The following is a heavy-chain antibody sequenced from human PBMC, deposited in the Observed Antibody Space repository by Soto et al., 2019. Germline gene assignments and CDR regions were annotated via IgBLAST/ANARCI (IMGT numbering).Heavy chain of an antibody. CDR2: ISSSSSYT. D-gene: IGHD2-2*01. V-gene: IGHV3-11*05. CDR1: GFTFSDYY. J-gene: IGHJ4*02. CDR3: ARDSIVVVPAASFDY. Sequence: PGGSLRLSCAASGFTFSDYYMSWIRQAPGKGLEWVSYISSSSSYTNYADSVRGRFTISRDNAKNSLYLQMNSLRAEDTAVYYCARDSIVVVPAASFDYWGQGTLVTVSS.